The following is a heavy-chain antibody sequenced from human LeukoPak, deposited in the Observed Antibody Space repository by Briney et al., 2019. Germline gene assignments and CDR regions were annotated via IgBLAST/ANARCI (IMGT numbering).Heavy chain of an antibody. V-gene: IGHV3-66*02. CDR3: ARDRSGSYDY. CDR1: GFTVSGSY. D-gene: IGHD1-26*01. CDR2: IYSGGSA. J-gene: IGHJ4*02. Sequence: GGSLRLSCAASGFTVSGSYMTWVRQAPGKGLEWVSVIYSGGSAYYADSVRGRFTISRDNSKNTLYLQMNSLRADDTAVYYCARDRSGSYDYWGQGTLVTVSS.